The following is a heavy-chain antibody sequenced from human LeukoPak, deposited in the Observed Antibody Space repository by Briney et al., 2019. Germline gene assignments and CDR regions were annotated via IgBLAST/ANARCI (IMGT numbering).Heavy chain of an antibody. V-gene: IGHV3-23*01. D-gene: IGHD2-8*02. J-gene: IGHJ4*02. CDR3: AKPRTTGLGWAQFDY. CDR2: FDGNGPNT. Sequence: PGGSLRLSCAASGFTFSSFAMTWVRQAPGKGMEWVSGFDGNGPNTYYADSVKGRWTISRDNSRNTLYLEMNSLRPEDTAIYYCAKPRTTGLGWAQFDYWGQGTLVTFSS. CDR1: GFTFSSFA.